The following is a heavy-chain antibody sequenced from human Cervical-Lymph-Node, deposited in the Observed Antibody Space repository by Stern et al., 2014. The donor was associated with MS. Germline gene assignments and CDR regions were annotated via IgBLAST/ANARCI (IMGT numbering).Heavy chain of an antibody. CDR2: INPSGGNT. CDR1: GYTFTSYY. D-gene: IGHD3-16*02. CDR3: ARGLRLGELSPYYGMDV. J-gene: IGHJ6*02. Sequence: VQLVQSGAEVKKPGASVKVSCKASGYTFTSYYMHWVRQAPGQGLEWMGIINPSGGNTSYAQKFQGRVTMTRDTSTSTAYMELSSLRSEDTAVYYCARGLRLGELSPYYGMDVWGQGTAVTVSS. V-gene: IGHV1-46*01.